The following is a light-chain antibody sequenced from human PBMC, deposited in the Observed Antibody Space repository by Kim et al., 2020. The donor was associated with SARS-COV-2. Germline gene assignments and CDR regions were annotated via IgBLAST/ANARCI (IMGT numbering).Light chain of an antibody. CDR2: SND. V-gene: IGLV1-44*01. CDR3: AAWDDSLNVPM. Sequence: QSVLTQPPSASGTPGQRVSISCSGSSSNIGSNTVNWYHQFPGTAPKLLIYSNDQRPSGVPDRFSGSKSGTSASLDISGLQSEDESDYYCAAWDDSLNVPMFGGGTKVTVL. CDR1: SSNIGSNT. J-gene: IGLJ3*02.